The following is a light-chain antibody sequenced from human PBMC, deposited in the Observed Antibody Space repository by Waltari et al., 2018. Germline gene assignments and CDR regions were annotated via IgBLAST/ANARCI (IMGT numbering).Light chain of an antibody. Sequence: SYVVTQSPSVSVAPGETARLTCGGDNIGRKSVPWYQQRPGQAPVLVISYDSDRPSGIPERFSGSNSGNTATLTISWVEAEDEADYYCLVWHSTSDHHGVFGGGTKLTVL. CDR2: YDS. J-gene: IGLJ2*01. CDR3: LVWHSTSDHHGV. V-gene: IGLV3-21*04. CDR1: NIGRKS.